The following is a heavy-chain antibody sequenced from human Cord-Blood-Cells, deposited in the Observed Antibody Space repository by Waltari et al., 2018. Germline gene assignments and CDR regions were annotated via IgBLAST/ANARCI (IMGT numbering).Heavy chain of an antibody. CDR2: FDPEDGET. CDR3: ATGAVRWRWFDP. D-gene: IGHD3-10*01. V-gene: IGHV1-24*01. Sequence: QVQLVQSGAEVKKPGASVKVSCKVSGHTLPDLSLHWVRQAPGKGLEWMGGFDPEDGETIYAQKFQGRVTMTEDTSTDTAYMELSSLRSEDTAVYYCATGAVRWRWFDPWGQGTLVTVSS. J-gene: IGHJ5*02. CDR1: GHTLPDLS.